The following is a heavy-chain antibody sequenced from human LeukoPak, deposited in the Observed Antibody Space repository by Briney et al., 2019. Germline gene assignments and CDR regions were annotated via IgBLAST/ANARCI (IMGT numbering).Heavy chain of an antibody. CDR2: ISYDGSNK. D-gene: IGHD3-3*02. V-gene: IGHV3-30*04. CDR3: ARDIAFYSITTGGY. CDR1: GFTFSSYA. J-gene: IGHJ4*02. Sequence: GGSLSLSCAASGFTFSSYAMHWVRQAPGKGLEWVTVISYDGSNKYYADSVKGRFTISRDNSKNTLYLQMNSLRAEDTALYYCARDIAFYSITTGGYWGQGTLVSVSS.